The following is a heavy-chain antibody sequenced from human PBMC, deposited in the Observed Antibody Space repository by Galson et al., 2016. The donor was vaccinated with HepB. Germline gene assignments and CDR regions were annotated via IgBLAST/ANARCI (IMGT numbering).Heavy chain of an antibody. CDR2: VSGGGHDS. CDR3: VKDVGNYDSGQVYNWFDS. D-gene: IGHD3-10*01. V-gene: IGHV3-23*01. CDR1: GFSFTTFA. J-gene: IGHJ5*01. Sequence: SLRLSCAASGFSFTTFAMSWVRQAPGKGLEWVSGVSGGGHDSYYADSVKGRFTISKDTSKNTLFLQMNSLRAEDTALYKCVKDVGNYDSGQVYNWFDSWGQGTLVTVSS.